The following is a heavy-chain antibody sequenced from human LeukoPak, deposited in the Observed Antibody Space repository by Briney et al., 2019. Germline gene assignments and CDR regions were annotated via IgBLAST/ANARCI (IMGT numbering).Heavy chain of an antibody. CDR2: IYYRSKWYA. Sequence: SQTLSLTCAISGDSVSGNRATWNWLRQSPSRGLEWLGRIYYRSKWYADYAVSVKSRITINPDTSKNQFSLQLNSVTPEDTAVYYCARVTSSGWYPNWGQGTLVTVSS. CDR3: ARVTSSGWYPN. V-gene: IGHV6-1*01. CDR1: GDSVSGNRAT. J-gene: IGHJ4*02. D-gene: IGHD6-19*01.